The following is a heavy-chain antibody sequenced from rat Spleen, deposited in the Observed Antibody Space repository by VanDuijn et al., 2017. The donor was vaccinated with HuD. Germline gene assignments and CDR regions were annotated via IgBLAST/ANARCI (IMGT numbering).Heavy chain of an antibody. CDR1: GFTFSDYN. Sequence: EVQLVESGGGLVQPGRSLRLSCAASGFTFSDYNMAWVRQAPRKGLEWVAIITYDGSSTYYRDSVKGRFTISRANAKSTLSLQMDSLRSEDTATYYCARRHYGYTDYFDYWGQGVMVTVSS. CDR2: ITYDGSST. V-gene: IGHV5-7*01. D-gene: IGHD1-9*01. J-gene: IGHJ2*01. CDR3: ARRHYGYTDYFDY.